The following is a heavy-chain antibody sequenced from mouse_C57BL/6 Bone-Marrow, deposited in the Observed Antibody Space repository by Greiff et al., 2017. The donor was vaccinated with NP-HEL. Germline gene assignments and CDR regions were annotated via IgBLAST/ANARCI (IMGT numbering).Heavy chain of an antibody. Sequence: VQLQQSGPELVKPGASVKMSCKASGYTFTAYHMHWVKQSHGKRLEWLGYINHNTGGTSYNQQFKGKATLTVNKSSSTAYMELRSLTSEDSAVYYCARRGFAYWGQGTLVTVSA. CDR2: INHNTGGT. J-gene: IGHJ3*01. V-gene: IGHV1-22*01. CDR3: ARRGFAY. CDR1: GYTFTAYH.